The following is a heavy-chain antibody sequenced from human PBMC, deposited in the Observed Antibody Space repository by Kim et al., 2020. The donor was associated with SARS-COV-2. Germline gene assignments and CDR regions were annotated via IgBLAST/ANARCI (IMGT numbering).Heavy chain of an antibody. D-gene: IGHD3-22*01. J-gene: IGHJ4*02. CDR1: GFTFSSYA. CDR3: AKEGVTYYYDSSGYQGNYFDY. Sequence: GGSLRLSCAASGFTFSSYAMSWVRQAPGKGLEWVSAISGSGGSTYYADSVKGRFTISRDNSKNTLYLQMNSLRAEDTAVYYCAKEGVTYYYDSSGYQGNYFDYWGQGTLVTVSS. V-gene: IGHV3-23*01. CDR2: ISGSGGST.